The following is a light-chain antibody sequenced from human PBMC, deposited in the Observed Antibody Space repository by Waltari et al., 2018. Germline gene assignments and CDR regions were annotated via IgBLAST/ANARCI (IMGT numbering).Light chain of an antibody. CDR3: ISFTSSNTWV. J-gene: IGLJ3*02. V-gene: IGLV2-14*01. CDR2: GVS. CDR1: SRDIGSYNY. Sequence: QSALTQPASVSGSPKQSITISCTGTSRDIGSYNYVSWYQQHSGKAPKLVIFGVSDRPTGVSNRFSGSKSGNTASLTISGLQAEDEADYYCISFTSSNTWVFGGGTRVTVL.